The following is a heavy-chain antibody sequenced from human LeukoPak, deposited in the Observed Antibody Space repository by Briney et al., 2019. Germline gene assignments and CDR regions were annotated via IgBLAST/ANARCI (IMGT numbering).Heavy chain of an antibody. CDR1: GFIFSSYW. CDR3: ARVAAGSSRDY. V-gene: IGHV3-7*01. J-gene: IGHJ4*02. Sequence: GGSLRLSCAASGFIFSSYWMSWVRQAPGKGLEWVATIKQDGTDKLYVDSVKGRFTVSRDNAKNSLYLQMNSLRAEDTAIYYCARVAAGSSRDYWGQGTLVTASS. CDR2: IKQDGTDK.